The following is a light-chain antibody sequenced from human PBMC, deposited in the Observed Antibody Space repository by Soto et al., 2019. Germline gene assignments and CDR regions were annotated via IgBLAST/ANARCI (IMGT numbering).Light chain of an antibody. Sequence: QSVLTQPASVSGPPGQSITISCSGTSSDVGAYNYVSWYQHHPGKAPKLIIYDVSNRPSGVSNRFSGSKSGNTASLTISGLQAEDEADYYCSSYTTTSAPCVFGTGTKVTVL. CDR3: SSYTTTSAPCV. CDR1: SSDVGAYNY. J-gene: IGLJ1*01. V-gene: IGLV2-14*03. CDR2: DVS.